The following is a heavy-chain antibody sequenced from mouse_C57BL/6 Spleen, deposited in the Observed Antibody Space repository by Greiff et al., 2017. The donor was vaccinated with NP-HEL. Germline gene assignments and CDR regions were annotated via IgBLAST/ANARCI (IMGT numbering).Heavy chain of an antibody. V-gene: IGHV1-22*01. Sequence: EVQLVESGPELVKPGASVKMSCKASGYTFTDYNMHWVKQSHGKSLEWIGYINPNNGGTSYNQKFKGKATLTVNKSSSTAYMELRSLTSEDSAVYYCARGDFYYYYFDVWGTGTTVTVSS. CDR2: INPNNGGT. J-gene: IGHJ1*03. D-gene: IGHD1-1*01. CDR3: ARGDFYYYYFDV. CDR1: GYTFTDYN.